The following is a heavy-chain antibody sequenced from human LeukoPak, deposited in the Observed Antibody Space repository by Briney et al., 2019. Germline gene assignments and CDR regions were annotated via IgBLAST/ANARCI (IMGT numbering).Heavy chain of an antibody. V-gene: IGHV1-69*05. D-gene: IGHD2-21*02. CDR3: ARVRSDGVVTAIHDY. CDR2: IIPIFGTA. Sequence: GSSVKASCKASGGTFSSYAISWVRQAPGQGLEWMGGIIPIFGTANYAQKFQGRVTITTDESTSTAYMELSSLRSEDTAVYYCARVRSDGVVTAIHDYWGQGTLVTVSS. CDR1: GGTFSSYA. J-gene: IGHJ4*02.